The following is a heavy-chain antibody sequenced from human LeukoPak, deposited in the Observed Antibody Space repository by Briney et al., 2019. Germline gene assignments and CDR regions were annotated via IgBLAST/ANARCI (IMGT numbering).Heavy chain of an antibody. CDR3: AKGGLLPIQLSGEDYFDY. V-gene: IGHV3-7*01. Sequence: GGSLRLSCAASGFTFSTYWMSWVRQAPGKGLEWVAVIKQDGTEKYYVDSVKGRFTISRDNSKNTLYLQMNSLRAEDTAVYYCAKGGLLPIQLSGEDYFDYWGQGTLVTVSS. D-gene: IGHD5-18*01. CDR1: GFTFSTYW. CDR2: IKQDGTEK. J-gene: IGHJ4*02.